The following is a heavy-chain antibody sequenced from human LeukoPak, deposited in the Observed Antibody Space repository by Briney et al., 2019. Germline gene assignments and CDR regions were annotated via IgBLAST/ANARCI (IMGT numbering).Heavy chain of an antibody. CDR2: ISSSSSTI. J-gene: IGHJ3*02. V-gene: IGHV3-48*01. D-gene: IGHD6-19*01. Sequence: QSGGSLRLSCAASGFTFSSYSMNWVRQAPGKGLEWVSYISSSSSTIYYADSVKGRFTISRDNAKNSLYLQMNSLRAEDTAVYYCARARDSSGWFDAFDIWAKGQWSPSLQ. CDR1: GFTFSSYS. CDR3: ARARDSSGWFDAFDI.